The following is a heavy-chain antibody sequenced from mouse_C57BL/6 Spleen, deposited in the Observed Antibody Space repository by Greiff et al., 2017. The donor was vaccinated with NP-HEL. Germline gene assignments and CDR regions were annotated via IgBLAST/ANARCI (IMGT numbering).Heavy chain of an antibody. CDR1: GYTFTDYE. Sequence: QVQLQQPGAELVKPGASVTLSCKASGYTFTDYEMHWVKQTPVHGLEWIGAIDPETGGTAYNQKFKGKAILTADKSSSTAYMELRSLTSEDSAVYYCTRGYGSSYDYFDYWGQGTTLTVSS. V-gene: IGHV1-15*01. CDR3: TRGYGSSYDYFDY. J-gene: IGHJ2*01. CDR2: IDPETGGT. D-gene: IGHD1-1*01.